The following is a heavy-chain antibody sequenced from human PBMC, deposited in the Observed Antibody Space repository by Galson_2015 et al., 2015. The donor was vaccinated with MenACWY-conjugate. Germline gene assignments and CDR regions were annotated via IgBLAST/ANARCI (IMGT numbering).Heavy chain of an antibody. Sequence: SLRLSCAASGFTFSSYSMNWVRQAPGKGLEWVSYISSSSSTIYYADSVKGRFTISRDNAKNSLYLQMNSLRAEDTAVYYCARPSMELAYCGGDCYFDYWGQGTLVTVSS. CDR2: ISSSSSTI. V-gene: IGHV3-48*01. J-gene: IGHJ4*02. CDR3: ARPSMELAYCGGDCYFDY. CDR1: GFTFSSYS. D-gene: IGHD2-21*02.